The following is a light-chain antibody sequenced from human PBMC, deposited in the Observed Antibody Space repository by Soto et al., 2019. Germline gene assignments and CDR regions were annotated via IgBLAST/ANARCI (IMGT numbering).Light chain of an antibody. J-gene: IGLJ1*01. CDR2: EGS. Sequence: QSVLTQPASVSGAPGQSITISCTGTSSDVGTYNLVSWYQRHPGKAPKVIIYEGSKRPSGVSNRFSGSKSGNTASLTISGLQAEDEAVYYCCSYASYNTLYVFGTGTKVTVL. V-gene: IGLV2-23*01. CDR1: SSDVGTYNL. CDR3: CSYASYNTLYV.